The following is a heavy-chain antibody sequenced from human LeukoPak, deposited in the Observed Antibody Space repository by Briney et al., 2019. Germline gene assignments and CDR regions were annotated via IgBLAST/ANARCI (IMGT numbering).Heavy chain of an antibody. J-gene: IGHJ4*02. Sequence: GGSLRLSCAASGFTVSSNYMNWVRQAPGKGLEWVSVIYSGGSTYYADSVKGRFTISRDNSKNTLYLQMNSLRAEDTAVYYCAREGNGDYSPYDYWGQGTLVTVSS. V-gene: IGHV3-66*01. CDR3: AREGNGDYSPYDY. CDR1: GFTVSSNY. CDR2: IYSGGST. D-gene: IGHD4-17*01.